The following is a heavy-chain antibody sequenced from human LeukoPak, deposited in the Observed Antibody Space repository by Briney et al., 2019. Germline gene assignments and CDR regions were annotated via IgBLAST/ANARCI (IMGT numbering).Heavy chain of an antibody. CDR1: GGSFSGYC. Sequence: KSSETLSLTCAVYGGSFSGYCWSWIRQPPGKGLEWIGEINHSGSTNYNPSLKSRVTISVDTSKNQFSLKLSSVTAADTAVYYCARGEYEYCSGGSCYYSYWGQGTLVTVSS. CDR2: INHSGST. D-gene: IGHD2-15*01. V-gene: IGHV4-34*01. CDR3: ARGEYEYCSGGSCYYSY. J-gene: IGHJ4*02.